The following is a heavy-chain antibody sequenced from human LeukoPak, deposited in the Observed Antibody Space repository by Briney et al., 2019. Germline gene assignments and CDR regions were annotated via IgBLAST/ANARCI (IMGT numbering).Heavy chain of an antibody. CDR3: ARDGSGSYYNY. CDR1: GFTFSNYA. D-gene: IGHD3-10*01. J-gene: IGHJ4*02. CDR2: ISGSGGNT. V-gene: IGHV3-23*01. Sequence: PGGSLRLSCAASGFTFSNYAMAWVRQAPGKGLEWVSGISGSGGNTYHADSVKGRFTISRDNSKNTLYIQMNNLRAEDTAMYYCARDGSGSYYNYWGQGTLVTVSS.